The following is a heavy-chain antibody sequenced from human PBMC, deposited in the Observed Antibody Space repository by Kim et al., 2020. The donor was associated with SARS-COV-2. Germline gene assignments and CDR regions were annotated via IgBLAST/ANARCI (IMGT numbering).Heavy chain of an antibody. CDR1: GFTFSSYA. D-gene: IGHD6-19*01. CDR2: ISYDGSNK. V-gene: IGHV3-30-3*01. CDR3: AALAVPGKDN. J-gene: IGHJ4*02. Sequence: GGSLRLSCAASGFTFSSYAIHCVRQAPGKGLEWVAVISYDGSNKYYADSVKGRFTISRDNSKNTLYLQMNSLRAEDTAVYYCAALAVPGKDNWGQGTLVTVS.